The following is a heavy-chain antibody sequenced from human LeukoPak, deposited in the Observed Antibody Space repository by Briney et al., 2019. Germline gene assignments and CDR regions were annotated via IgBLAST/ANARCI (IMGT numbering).Heavy chain of an antibody. Sequence: GGSLRLSCAASGFTVSNNYMSWVRQAPGKGLECVSVIYSGGTTYYADSVKGRFTISRDNSKNTLYLQMNSLRAEDTAVYYCARGCSAVNCYAFDYWGQGTLVTVSS. J-gene: IGHJ4*02. CDR2: IYSGGTT. V-gene: IGHV3-53*01. CDR3: ARGCSAVNCYAFDY. D-gene: IGHD2-15*01. CDR1: GFTVSNNY.